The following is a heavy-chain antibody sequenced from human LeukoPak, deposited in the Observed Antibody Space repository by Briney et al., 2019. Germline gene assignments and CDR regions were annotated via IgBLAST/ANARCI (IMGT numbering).Heavy chain of an antibody. CDR3: ARKGEGSPGTY. CDR2: INTNTGNP. Sequence: ASVKVSCKASGYTFTGYYMHWVRQAPGQGLEWMGWINTNTGNPTYAQGFTGRFVFSLDTSVSTAYLQISSLKAEDTAVYYCARKGEGSPGTYWGQGTLVTVSS. D-gene: IGHD1-7*01. V-gene: IGHV7-4-1*02. CDR1: GYTFTGYY. J-gene: IGHJ4*02.